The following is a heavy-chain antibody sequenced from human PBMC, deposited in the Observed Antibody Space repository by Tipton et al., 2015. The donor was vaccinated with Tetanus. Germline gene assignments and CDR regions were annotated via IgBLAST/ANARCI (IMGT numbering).Heavy chain of an antibody. CDR1: GYSFTSHW. Sequence: EVQLVQSGADVKKPGESLKISCKASGYSFTSHWIGWVRQMPGKGLEWMGTIFPDDSDTRYSPSFQDHVTFSVDKSTSTVFLQWSSLKASDTAMYFCARMYSTSSPFDHWGQGTLVAVSS. CDR2: IFPDDSDT. V-gene: IGHV5-51*01. D-gene: IGHD6-6*01. CDR3: ARMYSTSSPFDH. J-gene: IGHJ4*02.